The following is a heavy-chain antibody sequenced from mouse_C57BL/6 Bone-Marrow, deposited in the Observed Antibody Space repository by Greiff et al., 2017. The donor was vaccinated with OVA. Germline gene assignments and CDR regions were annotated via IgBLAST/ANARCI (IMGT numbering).Heavy chain of an antibody. V-gene: IGHV1-54*01. CDR3: ARGGIYYGSSFYWYFDV. J-gene: IGHJ1*03. D-gene: IGHD1-1*01. Sequence: QVQLQQSGAELVRPGTSVKVSCKASGYAFTNYLIEWVKQRPGQGLEWIGVINPGSGGSKYNEKFKGKATLTADKSSSPAYMQLSSLTSEDSAVYVCARGGIYYGSSFYWYFDVWGTGTTVTVSS. CDR2: INPGSGGS. CDR1: GYAFTNYL.